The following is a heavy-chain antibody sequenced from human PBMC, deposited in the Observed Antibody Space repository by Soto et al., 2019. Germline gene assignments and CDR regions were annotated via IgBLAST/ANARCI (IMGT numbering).Heavy chain of an antibody. CDR1: WFSLTSRPVG. D-gene: IGHD2-8*01. V-gene: IGHV2-5*02. Sequence: QITLKESGPTRVKPTQTLTLTCTFSWFSLTSRPVGGAWIRQPLGKALEWLAVIYWDNDKRYRPALRGRLTIAQETSKHQVGLTKAYMDPVDTATYFCAHRGDMNGNWDEGYLDHWGQGALVTVAS. CDR2: IYWDNDK. CDR3: AHRGDMNGNWDEGYLDH. J-gene: IGHJ4*02.